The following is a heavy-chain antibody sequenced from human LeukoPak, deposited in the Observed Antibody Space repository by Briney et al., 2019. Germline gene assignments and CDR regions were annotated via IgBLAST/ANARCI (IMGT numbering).Heavy chain of an antibody. J-gene: IGHJ4*02. CDR2: ISYDGSNK. CDR1: GFTFSSYA. Sequence: GGSLRLSCAASGFTFSSYAMHWVRQAPGKGLEWVAVISYDGSNKYYADSVKGRFTISRDNAKNSLYLQMNSLRVEDTAVYYRAGNGHRSVWTMIVVLWGQGTLVTVSS. D-gene: IGHD3-22*01. V-gene: IGHV3-30-3*01. CDR3: AGNGHRSVWTMIVVL.